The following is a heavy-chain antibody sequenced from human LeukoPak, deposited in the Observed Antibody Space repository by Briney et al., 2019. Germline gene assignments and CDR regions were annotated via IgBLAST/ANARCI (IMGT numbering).Heavy chain of an antibody. CDR2: ISWNSGSI. Sequence: PGRSLRLSCAASGFTFDDYAMHWVRQAPGKGLERVSGISWNSGSIGYADSVKGRFTISRDNAKNSLYLQMNSLRAEDTALYYCAKDPGPWGQGTLVTVSS. V-gene: IGHV3-9*01. CDR1: GFTFDDYA. CDR3: AKDPGP. J-gene: IGHJ5*02.